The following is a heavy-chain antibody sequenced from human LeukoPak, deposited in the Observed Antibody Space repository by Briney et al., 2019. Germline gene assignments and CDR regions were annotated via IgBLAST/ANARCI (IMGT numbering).Heavy chain of an antibody. CDR3: AELGITMIGGV. CDR1: GFTFSSYE. J-gene: IGHJ6*04. CDR2: ISSSGSTI. Sequence: GGSLRLSCAASGFTFSSYEMNWVRQAPGKGLERVSYISSSGSTIYYADSVKGRFTSSRDNAKNSLYLQMNSLRAEDTAVYYCAELGITMIGGVWGKGTTVTISS. D-gene: IGHD3-10*02. V-gene: IGHV3-48*03.